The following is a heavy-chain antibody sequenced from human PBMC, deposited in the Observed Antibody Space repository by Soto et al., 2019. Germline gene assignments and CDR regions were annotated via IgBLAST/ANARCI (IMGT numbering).Heavy chain of an antibody. CDR1: CYTFTSDG. J-gene: IGHJ4*02. CDR2: ISAYNGNT. V-gene: IGHV1-18*01. Sequence: SEEVSSKASCYTFTSDGISWVRQAPGQGLEWMGWISAYNGNTNYAQKLQGRVTMTTDTSTSTAYMELRSLRSDDTAVYYCARYHYYDSSGYSPFDCWGKGTLGTVSS. CDR3: ARYHYYDSSGYSPFDC. D-gene: IGHD3-22*01.